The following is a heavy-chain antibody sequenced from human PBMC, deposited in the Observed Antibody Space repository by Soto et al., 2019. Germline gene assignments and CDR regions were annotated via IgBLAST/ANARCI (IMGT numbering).Heavy chain of an antibody. V-gene: IGHV1-3*01. CDR3: ARGRTATAYSMDV. Sequence: QVQFVQSGAEVKKPGASVKVSCKASGYTFTNNGIHWVRQAPGERFEWMGWINAGNGDTKYSQKLQGRVFMTRDTSASTAYMELSSLRSEDTAVYHCARGRTATAYSMDVWGKGTTVTVSP. CDR1: GYTFTNNG. D-gene: IGHD6-13*01. CDR2: INAGNGDT. J-gene: IGHJ6*04.